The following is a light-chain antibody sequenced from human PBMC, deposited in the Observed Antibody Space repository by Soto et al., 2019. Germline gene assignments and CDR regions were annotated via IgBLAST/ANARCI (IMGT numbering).Light chain of an antibody. V-gene: IGLV4-69*01. CDR3: QTWGSRIHV. CDR1: SGHSDFA. J-gene: IGLJ1*01. CDR2: LNSDGSH. Sequence: VLTQSPSASASLGASVKLTCTLSSGHSDFAIAWHQEQPEKGPRFLMRLNSDGSHSKGDGIPDRFSVSNSGAEHYLTISSLQSEDEADYYCQTWGSRIHVFGTGTKVTVL.